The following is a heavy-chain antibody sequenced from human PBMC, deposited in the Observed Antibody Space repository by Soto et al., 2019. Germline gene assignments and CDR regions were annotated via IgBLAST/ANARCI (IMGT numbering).Heavy chain of an antibody. CDR1: EYTFTDYD. CDR2: MNPNSGNT. CDR3: ARGYGSGSYYGFHDAFDI. V-gene: IGHV1-8*01. D-gene: IGHD3-10*01. Sequence: QVQLVQSGAEVKKPGASVKVSCKASEYTFTDYDINWVRQATGQGLEWMGWMNPNSGNTGYAQKFQGIVTMTRNTSISTAYMELSNLRSEDTAVYYCARGYGSGSYYGFHDAFDIWGQGTMVTVSS. J-gene: IGHJ3*02.